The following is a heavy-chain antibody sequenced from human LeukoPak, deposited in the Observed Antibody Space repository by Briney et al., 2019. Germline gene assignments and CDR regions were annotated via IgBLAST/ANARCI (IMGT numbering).Heavy chain of an antibody. D-gene: IGHD5-24*01. Sequence: SETLSLTCTVSGGSISSYYWSWIRQPPGKGLEWIGYIYYSGSTYYNTSLKSRVTISVDTSKNQFSLKLSSVTAADTAVYYCARVRRDGYNRSNWFDPWGQGTLVTVSS. CDR3: ARVRRDGYNRSNWFDP. CDR1: GGSISSYY. CDR2: IYYSGST. J-gene: IGHJ5*02. V-gene: IGHV4-30-4*08.